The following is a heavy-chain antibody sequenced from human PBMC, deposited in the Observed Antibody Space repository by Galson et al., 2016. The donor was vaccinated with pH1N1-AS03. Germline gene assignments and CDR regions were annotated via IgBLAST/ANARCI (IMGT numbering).Heavy chain of an antibody. Sequence: SVKVSCKASGYSFPTYSFNWVRQAPGQGLEWLGWISAYSGDTHYARKFQGRVTLTTDTSTSTAYMELRSLTSDDTAAYYCARAHYNADYVPDFWGQGTLVTVSS. D-gene: IGHD4-17*01. V-gene: IGHV1-18*04. CDR2: ISAYSGDT. CDR3: ARAHYNADYVPDF. J-gene: IGHJ4*02. CDR1: GYSFPTYS.